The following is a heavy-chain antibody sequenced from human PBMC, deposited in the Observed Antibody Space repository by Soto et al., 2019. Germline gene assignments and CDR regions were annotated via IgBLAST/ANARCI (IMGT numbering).Heavy chain of an antibody. V-gene: IGHV1-46*01. Sequence: GASVKVSCKASGYTFTSCYMHWVRQAPGQGLEWMGIINPSGCSTSYAQKFQGRVTMTRDTSTSTVYMELSSLRSEDTAVYYCARDFLWRSSGYYPHNWFDPWGQGTLVTVSS. J-gene: IGHJ5*02. CDR1: GYTFTSCY. CDR2: INPSGCST. D-gene: IGHD3-22*01. CDR3: ARDFLWRSSGYYPHNWFDP.